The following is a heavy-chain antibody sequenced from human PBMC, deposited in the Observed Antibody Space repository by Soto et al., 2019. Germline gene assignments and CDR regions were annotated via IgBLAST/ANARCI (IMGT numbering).Heavy chain of an antibody. Sequence: TSETLSLTCTVSGGSISSGGYYWNWIRQHPGKRLEWIGYIYYSGSTYYNPSLKSRVTISVDTSKNQFSLKLSSVTAADTAVYYCARAQDRYYYGMDVWGQGSTVTVSS. V-gene: IGHV4-31*03. CDR2: IYYSGST. J-gene: IGHJ6*02. CDR3: ARAQDRYYYGMDV. CDR1: GGSISSGGYY.